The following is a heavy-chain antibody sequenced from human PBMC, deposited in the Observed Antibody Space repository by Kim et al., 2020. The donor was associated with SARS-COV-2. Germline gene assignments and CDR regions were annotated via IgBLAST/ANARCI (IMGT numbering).Heavy chain of an antibody. Sequence: SETLSLTCTVSGGSISSSSYYWGWIRQPPGKGLEWIGSIYYSGSTYYNPSLKSRVTISVDTSKNQFSLKLSSVTAADTSVYYCASSEDSSRPEEADYWGQGTLVTVSS. CDR3: ASSEDSSRPEEADY. V-gene: IGHV4-39*01. CDR2: IYYSGST. CDR1: GGSISSSSYY. D-gene: IGHD6-6*01. J-gene: IGHJ4*02.